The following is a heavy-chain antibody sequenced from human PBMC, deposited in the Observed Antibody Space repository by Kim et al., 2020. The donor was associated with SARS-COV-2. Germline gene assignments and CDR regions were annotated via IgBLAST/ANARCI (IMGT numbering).Heavy chain of an antibody. J-gene: IGHJ4*02. Sequence: SVRGRFTTPKDNDKNSLYLQMNSLRAEDAAVYYCARGPNYSPFDYWGQGTLVTVSS. V-gene: IGHV3-7*04. CDR3: ARGPNYSPFDY. D-gene: IGHD4-4*01.